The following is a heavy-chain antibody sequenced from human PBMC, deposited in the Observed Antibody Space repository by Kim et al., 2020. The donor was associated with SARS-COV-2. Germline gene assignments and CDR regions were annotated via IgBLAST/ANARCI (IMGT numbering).Heavy chain of an antibody. Sequence: ASVKVSCKASGYTFTGYYMHWVRQAPGQGLEWMGRINPNSGGTNYAQKFQGRVTMTRDTSISTAYMELSRLRSDDTAVYYCARLSRGSGYLGDAFDIWGQGTMVTVSS. J-gene: IGHJ3*02. V-gene: IGHV1-2*06. CDR2: INPNSGGT. CDR3: ARLSRGSGYLGDAFDI. D-gene: IGHD3-22*01. CDR1: GYTFTGYY.